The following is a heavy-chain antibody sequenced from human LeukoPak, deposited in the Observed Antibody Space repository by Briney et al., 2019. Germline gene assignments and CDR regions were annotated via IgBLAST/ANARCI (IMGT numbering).Heavy chain of an antibody. CDR3: ARRSGYDYFDY. CDR2: IIPILGIA. Sequence: SVKVSCKASGGTFSSYAISWVRQAPGQGLEWMGRIIPILGIANYAQKFQGRVTITADKSTSTAYMELSSLRSEDTAVYYCARRSGYDYFDYWGQGTLVTVSS. D-gene: IGHD5-12*01. V-gene: IGHV1-69*04. CDR1: GGTFSSYA. J-gene: IGHJ4*02.